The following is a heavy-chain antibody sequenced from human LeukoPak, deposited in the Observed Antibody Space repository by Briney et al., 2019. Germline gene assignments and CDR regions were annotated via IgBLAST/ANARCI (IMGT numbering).Heavy chain of an antibody. Sequence: SETLSLTCAVYGGSFSGYYWSWIRQPPGKGLEWIGETNHSGSTNYNPSLKSRVTISVDTSKNQFSLKLSSVTAADTAVYYCARERIQLANWFDPWGQGTLVTVSS. CDR1: GGSFSGYY. CDR2: TNHSGST. D-gene: IGHD5-18*01. J-gene: IGHJ5*02. V-gene: IGHV4-34*01. CDR3: ARERIQLANWFDP.